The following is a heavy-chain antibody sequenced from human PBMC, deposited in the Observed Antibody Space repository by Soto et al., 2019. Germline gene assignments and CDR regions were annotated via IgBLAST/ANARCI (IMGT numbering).Heavy chain of an antibody. CDR3: ARGLPLKLERRRLFDP. D-gene: IGHD1-1*01. Sequence: SETLSLTCAVYGGSFSGYYWSWIRQPPGKGLEWIGEINHSGSTNYNPSLKSRVTISVDTSKNQFSLKLSSVTAADTAVYYCARGLPLKLERRRLFDPWGQGTLVTVSS. CDR2: INHSGST. CDR1: GGSFSGYY. J-gene: IGHJ5*02. V-gene: IGHV4-34*01.